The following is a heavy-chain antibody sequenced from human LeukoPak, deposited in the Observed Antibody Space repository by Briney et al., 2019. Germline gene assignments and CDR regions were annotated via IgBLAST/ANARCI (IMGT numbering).Heavy chain of an antibody. Sequence: GGSLRLSCAASGFTFSSYGMHWVRQAPGKGLEWVAVISYDGSNKYYAESVKGRFTISRDNSKNTLYLQMNSLRAEDTAVYYCAKAGDYDIYYYGMDVWGQGTTVTVSS. D-gene: IGHD4-17*01. CDR3: AKAGDYDIYYYGMDV. V-gene: IGHV3-30*18. CDR2: ISYDGSNK. CDR1: GFTFSSYG. J-gene: IGHJ6*02.